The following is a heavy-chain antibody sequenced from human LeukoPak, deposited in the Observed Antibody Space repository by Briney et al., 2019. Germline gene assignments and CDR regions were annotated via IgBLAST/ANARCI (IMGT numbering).Heavy chain of an antibody. CDR1: GGSISSSSYY. Sequence: LETLSLTCTVSGGSISSSSYYWGWIRQPPGKGLEWIGSIYYSGSTYYNPSLKSRVTISADTSKNQFSLKLSSVTAADTAVYYCARHDNGLRYYYYYGMDVWGQGTTVTVSS. V-gene: IGHV4-39*01. D-gene: IGHD1-20*01. CDR2: IYYSGST. CDR3: ARHDNGLRYYYYYGMDV. J-gene: IGHJ6*02.